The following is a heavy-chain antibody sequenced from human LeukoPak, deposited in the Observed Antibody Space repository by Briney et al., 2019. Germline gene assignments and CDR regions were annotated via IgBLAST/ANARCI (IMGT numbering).Heavy chain of an antibody. CDR3: VRYIYGSGSYYAY. CDR1: GFTFSSYS. Sequence: GGSLRLSCAASGFTFSSYSMNWVRQAPGKGLERVPSINSISSYIYNADSVTGRLTLSRDNAKNSLYLQMNRLRAEDTAVYYCVRYIYGSGSYYAYWGQGTLVTVSS. V-gene: IGHV3-21*01. D-gene: IGHD3-10*01. J-gene: IGHJ4*02. CDR2: INSISSYI.